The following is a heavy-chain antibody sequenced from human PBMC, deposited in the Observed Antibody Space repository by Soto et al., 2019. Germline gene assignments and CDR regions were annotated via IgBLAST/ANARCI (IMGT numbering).Heavy chain of an antibody. CDR2: IIPILGIA. Sequence: ASVKVSCKASGGTFSSYTISWVRQAPGQGLEWMGRIIPILGIANYAQKFQGRVTITADKSTSTAYMELSSLRSEDTAVYYCARGLGITMVRGVISPWFDPWGQGTLVTVSS. CDR1: GGTFSSYT. CDR3: ARGLGITMVRGVISPWFDP. D-gene: IGHD3-10*01. J-gene: IGHJ5*02. V-gene: IGHV1-69*02.